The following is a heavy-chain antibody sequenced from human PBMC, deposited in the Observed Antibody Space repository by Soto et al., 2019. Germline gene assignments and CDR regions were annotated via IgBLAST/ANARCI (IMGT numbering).Heavy chain of an antibody. D-gene: IGHD6-19*01. CDR2: IKQDGSEE. Sequence: GGSLRLSCAASGFTFSNYWMSWVRQAPGKGLEWVANIKQDGSEEYCVDSVKGRFTISRDNAKNSLYLQMRSLRADDTAVYYCTRGIRGSSGWSYYYGMDVWGQGTTVTVSS. J-gene: IGHJ6*02. V-gene: IGHV3-7*03. CDR1: GFTFSNYW. CDR3: TRGIRGSSGWSYYYGMDV.